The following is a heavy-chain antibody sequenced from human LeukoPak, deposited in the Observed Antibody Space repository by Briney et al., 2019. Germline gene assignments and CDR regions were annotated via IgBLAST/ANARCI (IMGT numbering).Heavy chain of an antibody. J-gene: IGHJ4*02. CDR3: ASMYSSSWYYFDY. V-gene: IGHV4-59*01. CDR1: GASISSYY. Sequence: SETLSLTCTVSGASISSYYWSWIRQPPGKGLEWIGNIYSSDHTNYNSSLKSRVTISVDTSKNQFSLNLSSVTAADTAVYYCASMYSSSWYYFDYWGQGILVTVSS. CDR2: IYSSDHT. D-gene: IGHD6-19*01.